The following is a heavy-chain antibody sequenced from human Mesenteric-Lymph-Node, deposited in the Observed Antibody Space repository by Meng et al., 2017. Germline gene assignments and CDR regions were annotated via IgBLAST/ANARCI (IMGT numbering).Heavy chain of an antibody. J-gene: IGHJ4*02. CDR3: ARDSPDELSDY. Sequence: GESLKISCAASGFTFSSYNMHWVRQTPGEGLVWVSRINTDASITTYADSVKGRFTISRDDANNLLYLQMDSLRAEDTAVYYCARDSPDELSDYWGQGTLVTVSS. CDR1: GFTFSSYN. CDR2: INTDASIT. V-gene: IGHV3-74*03. D-gene: IGHD1-7*01.